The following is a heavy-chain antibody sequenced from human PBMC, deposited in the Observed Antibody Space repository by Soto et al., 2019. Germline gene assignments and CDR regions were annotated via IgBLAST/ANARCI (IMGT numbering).Heavy chain of an antibody. CDR3: ARQREVNYYYYGMDV. Sequence: GESLKISCKGSGYSFTSYWIGWVRQMPGKGLEWMGIIYPGDSDTRYSPSFQGQVTISADKSISTAYLQWSSLKASDTAMYYCARQREVNYYYYGMDVWGQGTTVTVSS. CDR1: GYSFTSYW. CDR2: IYPGDSDT. J-gene: IGHJ6*02. V-gene: IGHV5-51*01. D-gene: IGHD1-26*01.